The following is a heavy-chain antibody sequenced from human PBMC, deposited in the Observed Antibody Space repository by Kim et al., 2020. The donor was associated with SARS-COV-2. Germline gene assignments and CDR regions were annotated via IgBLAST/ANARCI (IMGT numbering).Heavy chain of an antibody. CDR1: GYTFTSYG. V-gene: IGHV1-18*04. CDR2: ISAYNGNT. CDR3: ARDPAAADTAIGYYYYYGMDV. D-gene: IGHD6-13*01. Sequence: ASVKVSCKASGYTFTSYGISWVRQAPGQGLEWMGWISAYNGNTHFAQKLQGRVTMTTDTSTSTAHMELRSLTSDDTAVYYCARDPAAADTAIGYYYYYGMDVWGRGTTVTVSS. J-gene: IGHJ6*02.